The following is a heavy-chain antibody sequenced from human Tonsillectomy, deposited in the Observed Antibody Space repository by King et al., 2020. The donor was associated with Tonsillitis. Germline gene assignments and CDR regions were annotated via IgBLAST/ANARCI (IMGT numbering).Heavy chain of an antibody. V-gene: IGHV3-74*01. CDR2: ISDDGSRT. CDR3: ARERAGYFDL. J-gene: IGHJ4*02. CDR1: ELTFSSHG. Sequence: VQLVESGGGVVQPGGSLRLPCTASELTFSSHGMHWVRHAPGEGLEWVSRISDDGSRTSYADSVRGRFTISRDNAKNTFYLQMTGLIPEDTAVYYCARERAGYFDLWGQGTLVTVSS.